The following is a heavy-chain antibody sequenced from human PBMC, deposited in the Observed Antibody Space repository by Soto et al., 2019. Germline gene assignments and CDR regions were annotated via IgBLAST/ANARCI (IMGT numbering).Heavy chain of an antibody. Sequence: SXKVSFKAAGYTXSGYYMHWVRQAPGQGLGWMGWINPNSCGTNYAQKFQGRVTITSDTSISKAYIELSRLRSDDTAVYYCAREVAKSWGQGTLGTVS. CDR2: INPNSCGT. D-gene: IGHD5-12*01. CDR3: AREVAKS. V-gene: IGHV1-2*02. CDR1: GYTXSGYY. J-gene: IGHJ4*02.